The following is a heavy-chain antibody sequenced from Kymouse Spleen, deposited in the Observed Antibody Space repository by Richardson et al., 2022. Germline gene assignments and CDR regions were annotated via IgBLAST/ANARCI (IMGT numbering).Heavy chain of an antibody. CDR1: GGSVSSGSYY. Sequence: QVQLQESGPGLVKPSETLSLTCTVSGGSVSSGSYYWSWIRQPPGKGLEWIGYIYYSGSTNYNPSLKSRVTISVDTSKNQFSLKLSSVTAADTAVYYCAREYYGSGSYYNPFDYWGQGTLVTVSS. D-gene: IGHD3-10*01. CDR2: IYYSGST. V-gene: IGHV4-61*01. J-gene: IGHJ4*02. CDR3: AREYYGSGSYYNPFDY.